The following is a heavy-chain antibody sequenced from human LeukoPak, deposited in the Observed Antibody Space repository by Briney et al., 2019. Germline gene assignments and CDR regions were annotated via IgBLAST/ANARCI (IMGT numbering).Heavy chain of an antibody. V-gene: IGHV3-48*03. CDR1: GFTFSSYE. CDR3: ARDKVYSSSWDYYYYMDV. J-gene: IGHJ6*03. D-gene: IGHD6-6*01. Sequence: GGSLRLSCAASGFTFSSYEMNWVRQAPGKGLEWVSYISSSGSTIYYADSVKGRFTISRDNSKNTLYLQMNSLRAEDTAVYYCARDKVYSSSWDYYYYMDVWGKGTTVTVSS. CDR2: ISSSGSTI.